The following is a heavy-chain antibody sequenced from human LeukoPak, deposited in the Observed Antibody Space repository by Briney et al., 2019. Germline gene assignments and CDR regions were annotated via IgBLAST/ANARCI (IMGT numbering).Heavy chain of an antibody. D-gene: IGHD6-6*01. CDR2: IYYSGST. Sequence: SEALSLTCTVSGGSLSSYYWGWIRQPPGQGLEWIGYIYYSGSTNYNPSLKSRDTISVDTSKNQFSLKLSSVTAADTAVYYCAREYSSSSVDAFDIWGEGTMVTVSS. V-gene: IGHV4-59*01. J-gene: IGHJ3*02. CDR3: AREYSSSSVDAFDI. CDR1: GGSLSSYY.